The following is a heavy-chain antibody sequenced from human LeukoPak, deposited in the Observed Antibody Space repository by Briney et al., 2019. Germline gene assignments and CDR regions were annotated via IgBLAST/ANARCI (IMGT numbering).Heavy chain of an antibody. CDR2: ISSSSTTI. D-gene: IGHD5-18*01. Sequence: GGSLRLSCAASGFTLSSYSMNWVRQAPGKGLEWVSYISSSSTTIYYADSVKVPFTTSRDNAKNSLYLQMISLRAEDTAVYYCARELGYSYGSLVYWGQGTLVTVSS. CDR1: GFTLSSYS. J-gene: IGHJ4*02. CDR3: ARELGYSYGSLVY. V-gene: IGHV3-48*04.